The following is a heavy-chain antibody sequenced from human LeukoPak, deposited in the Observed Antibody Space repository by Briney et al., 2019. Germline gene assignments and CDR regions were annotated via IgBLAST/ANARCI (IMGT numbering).Heavy chain of an antibody. J-gene: IGHJ4*02. V-gene: IGHV4-34*01. D-gene: IGHD3-3*01. CDR1: GGSFSGYY. CDR2: INHSGST. Sequence: PSETLSLTRAVYGGSFSGYYWSWIRQPPGKGLEWIGEINHSGSTNYNPSLKSRVTISVDTSKNQFSLKLSSVTAADTAVYYCARGDYRFLESLLYKVWGRGTLVTVSS. CDR3: ARGDYRFLESLLYKV.